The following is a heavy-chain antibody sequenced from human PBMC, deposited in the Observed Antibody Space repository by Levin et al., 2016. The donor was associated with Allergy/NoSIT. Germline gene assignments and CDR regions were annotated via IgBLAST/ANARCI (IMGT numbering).Heavy chain of an antibody. Sequence: WIRQPPGKGLEWIGYIYYSGSTNYNPSLKSRVTISVDTSKNQFSLKLSSVTAADTAVYYCARDDAVRGAGMDVWGQGTTVTVSS. D-gene: IGHD3-10*01. V-gene: IGHV4-59*01. CDR2: IYYSGST. CDR3: ARDDAVRGAGMDV. J-gene: IGHJ6*02.